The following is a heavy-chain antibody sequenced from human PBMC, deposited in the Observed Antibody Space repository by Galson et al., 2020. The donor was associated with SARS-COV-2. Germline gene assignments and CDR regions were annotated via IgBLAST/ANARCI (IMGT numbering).Heavy chain of an antibody. V-gene: IGHV2-70*01. J-gene: IGHJ4*01. CDR2: IDRDDKK. CDR1: CFSLRTSGMR. CDR3: ARVNEATVSIDH. Sequence: SGPPPVNPTHTRTLTCSLPCFSLRTSGMRVSWIRQPPGNSLEWLPHIDRDDKKYYSTSLNTTLTISKDTSKNQVVLTMTNMDPVDTATYYGARVNEATVSIDHWGDGTWVTV. D-gene: IGHD4-17*01.